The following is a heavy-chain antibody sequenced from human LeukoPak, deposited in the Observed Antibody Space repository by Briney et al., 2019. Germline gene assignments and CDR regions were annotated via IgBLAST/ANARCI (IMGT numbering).Heavy chain of an antibody. V-gene: IGHV4-30-2*01. J-gene: IGHJ4*02. CDR2: IYHTGST. D-gene: IGHD5-24*01. CDR3: ARREEEMASPGFDY. Sequence: PSETLSLTCDVSGGSISSGLYSWSWIRQPLGKGLEWIVYIYHTGSTYYNPSLKSRVTISVDTSKNQFSLKLSSVTAADTAVYYCARREEEMASPGFDYWGQGTLVTVSS. CDR1: GGSISSGLYS.